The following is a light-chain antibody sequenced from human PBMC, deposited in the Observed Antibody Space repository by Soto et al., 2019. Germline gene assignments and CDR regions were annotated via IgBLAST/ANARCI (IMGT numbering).Light chain of an antibody. J-gene: IGKJ1*01. Sequence: DIQMTQSPSTLSASVGDRVTITCRASQTINTWLAWYQQKPGKAPKLLIYKASSLEGGVPSRFSGSGSGTEFTLTISSLQPDDFATYYCQQYSSYWTFGQGTKVEIK. CDR1: QTINTW. V-gene: IGKV1-5*03. CDR2: KAS. CDR3: QQYSSYWT.